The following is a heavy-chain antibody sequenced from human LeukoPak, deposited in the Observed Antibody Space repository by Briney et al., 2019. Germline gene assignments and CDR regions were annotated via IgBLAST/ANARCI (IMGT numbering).Heavy chain of an antibody. Sequence: SQTLSLTCAISGDSVSSNSAAWNWIRQSPSRGLEWLGRTYHRSKWYNDYAVSVKSRITINPDTSKNQFSLQLNPVTPEDTAVYYCARAAASVSRWPVTYYGMDVWGQGTTVTVSS. CDR1: GDSVSSNSAA. J-gene: IGHJ6*02. D-gene: IGHD2-2*01. V-gene: IGHV6-1*01. CDR3: ARAAASVSRWPVTYYGMDV. CDR2: TYHRSKWYN.